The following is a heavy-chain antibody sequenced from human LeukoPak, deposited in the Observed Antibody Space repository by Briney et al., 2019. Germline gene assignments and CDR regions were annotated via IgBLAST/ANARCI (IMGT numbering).Heavy chain of an antibody. D-gene: IGHD6-19*01. J-gene: IGHJ6*03. V-gene: IGHV4-61*02. Sequence: PSETLSLTYTVSGGSISSGSYYWSWIRQPAGKGLEWIGRIYTSGSTNYNPSLKSRVTISVDTSKNQFSLKLSSVTAADTAVYYCARDKRVAVAGTYIYYYYMDVWGNGTTVTISS. CDR1: GGSISSGSYY. CDR3: ARDKRVAVAGTYIYYYYMDV. CDR2: IYTSGST.